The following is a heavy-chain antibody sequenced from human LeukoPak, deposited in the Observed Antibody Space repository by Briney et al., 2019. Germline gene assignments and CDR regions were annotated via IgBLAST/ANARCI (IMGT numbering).Heavy chain of an antibody. J-gene: IGHJ4*02. CDR1: GGSISSYY. Sequence: SETLSLTCTVSGGSISSYYWSWIRQPPGKGLEWIGYIYYSGSTNYNPSLKSRVTISVDTSKNQFSLKLSSVTAADTAVYYCARDPISVAGKGYWGQGTLVTVSS. V-gene: IGHV4-59*12. D-gene: IGHD6-19*01. CDR2: IYYSGST. CDR3: ARDPISVAGKGY.